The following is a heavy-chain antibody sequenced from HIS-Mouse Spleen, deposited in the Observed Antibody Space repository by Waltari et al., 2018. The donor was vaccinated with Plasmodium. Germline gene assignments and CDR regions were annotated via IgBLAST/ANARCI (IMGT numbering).Heavy chain of an antibody. CDR1: GFTFCSYW. J-gene: IGHJ2*01. V-gene: IGHV3-7*01. CDR2: IKQDGSEK. Sequence: EVQLVESGGGLVQPGGSLRLSGAASGFTFCSYWMSWVRQVPGKGLEWVANIKQDGSEKYYVDSVKGRFTISRDNAKNSLYLQMNSLRAEDTAVYYCASSWYWYFDLWGRGTLVTVSS. D-gene: IGHD6-13*01. CDR3: ASSWYWYFDL.